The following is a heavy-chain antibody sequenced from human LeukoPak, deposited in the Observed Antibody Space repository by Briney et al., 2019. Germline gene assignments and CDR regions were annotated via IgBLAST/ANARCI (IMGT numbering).Heavy chain of an antibody. V-gene: IGHV4-34*01. CDR3: ARRAIMITFGGVIVTAYNWFDP. Sequence: SETLSLTCTVSGGSISSYYWSWIRQPPGKGLEWIGEINHSGSTNYNPSLKSRVTISVDTSKNQFSPKLSSVTAADTAVYYCARRAIMITFGGVIVTAYNWFDPWGQGTLVTVSS. CDR1: GGSISSYY. D-gene: IGHD3-16*02. CDR2: INHSGST. J-gene: IGHJ5*02.